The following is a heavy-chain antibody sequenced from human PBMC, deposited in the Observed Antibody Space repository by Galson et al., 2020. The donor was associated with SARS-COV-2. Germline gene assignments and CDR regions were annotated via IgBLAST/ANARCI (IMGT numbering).Heavy chain of an antibody. D-gene: IGHD6-19*01. J-gene: IGHJ4*02. CDR1: GGSISNYY. V-gene: IGHV4-59*08. CDR2: IYHIGST. Sequence: ASETLSLTCTVSGGSISNYYWTWVRQPPGKGLEWIGYIYHIGSTNYNPSLDSRVTMSIDTSRNQFSLNLRSVTAADTAVYFCARHPQHTGSDGWDYYFDYWGQGALVTVSS. CDR3: ARHPQHTGSDGWDYYFDY.